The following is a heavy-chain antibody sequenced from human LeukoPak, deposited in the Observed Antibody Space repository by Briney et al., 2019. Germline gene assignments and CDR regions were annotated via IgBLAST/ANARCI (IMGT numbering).Heavy chain of an antibody. D-gene: IGHD6-19*01. CDR2: INPNSGGT. CDR1: GYTFTGYY. J-gene: IGHJ6*02. Sequence: GGSLRLSCAASGYTFTGYYMHWVRQAPGQGLEWMGWINPNSGGTNYAQKFQGRVTMTRDTSISTAYMELSRLRSDDTAVYYCARGPPIRARIAVAGTPYYYYYYGMDVWGQGTTVTVSS. V-gene: IGHV1-2*02. CDR3: ARGPPIRARIAVAGTPYYYYYYGMDV.